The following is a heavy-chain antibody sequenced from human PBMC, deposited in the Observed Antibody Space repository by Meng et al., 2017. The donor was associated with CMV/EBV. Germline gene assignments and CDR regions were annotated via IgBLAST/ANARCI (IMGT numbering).Heavy chain of an antibody. J-gene: IGHJ5*02. V-gene: IGHV4-30-4*08. CDR2: TDNSGST. CDR3: ARVSGYCGGDCPQVWFDP. Sequence: ISSSDNYWIWSRKPPGKGLEWSGYTDNSGSTYYNPSLKSRVTISVDTSKNQFSRKLSAVTAADTAVYYCARVSGYCGGDCPQVWFDPWGQGTLVTVSS. CDR1: ISSSDNY. D-gene: IGHD2-21*01.